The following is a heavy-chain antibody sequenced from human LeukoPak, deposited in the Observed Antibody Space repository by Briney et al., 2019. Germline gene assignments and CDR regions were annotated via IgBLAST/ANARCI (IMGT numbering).Heavy chain of an antibody. CDR2: IWHDGSNE. D-gene: IGHD1-26*01. Sequence: GESLRLSCAASGFTFNTYGMHWVRQAPGKGLEWVALIWHDGSNEDYADSVKGRFTISRDNSKNTLYLQMNSLRAEDTAVYYCARDLGSGTQATWFDPWGQGTLVTVSS. CDR1: GFTFNTYG. V-gene: IGHV3-33*01. CDR3: ARDLGSGTQATWFDP. J-gene: IGHJ5*02.